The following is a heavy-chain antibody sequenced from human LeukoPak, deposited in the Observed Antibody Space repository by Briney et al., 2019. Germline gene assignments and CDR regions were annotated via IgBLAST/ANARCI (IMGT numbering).Heavy chain of an antibody. D-gene: IGHD6-6*01. V-gene: IGHV1-24*01. CDR3: ATAEQLV. Sequence: GASVTVSCKVSGDTLTEISIHWGRQTPGKGLEWMGGLHPEDREVIYAQKFQGRVTMTEDSSTDTAYMDLRSLRSEDTAVYYCATAEQLVWGQGTLVTVSS. CDR2: LHPEDREV. J-gene: IGHJ4*02. CDR1: GDTLTEIS.